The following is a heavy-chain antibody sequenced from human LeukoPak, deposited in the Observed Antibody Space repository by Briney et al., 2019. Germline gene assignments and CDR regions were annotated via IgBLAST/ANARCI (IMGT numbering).Heavy chain of an antibody. V-gene: IGHV1-69*05. CDR3: ARDGGVTAIHPDYFQH. J-gene: IGHJ1*01. D-gene: IGHD2-21*02. CDR1: GGTFSSYA. CDR2: IIPIFGTA. Sequence: SVKLSCKASGGTFSSYAISWVRQAPGQGLEWMGGIIPIFGTANYAQKFQGRVTITTDESTSTAYMELSSLRSEDTAVYYCARDGGVTAIHPDYFQHWGQGTLVTVSS.